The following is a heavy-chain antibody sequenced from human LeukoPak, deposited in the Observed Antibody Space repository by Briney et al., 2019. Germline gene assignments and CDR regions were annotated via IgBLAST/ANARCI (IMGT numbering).Heavy chain of an antibody. CDR3: SGTLGELSFYDY. V-gene: IGHV3-49*04. J-gene: IGHJ4*02. Sequence: PGGSLRLSCAASGFTFSNAWMSWVRQAPGKGLEWVGFIRGTPYGGTTEYAASVKGRFTISRDDSKSIAHLQLNSLKTEDTAVYYCSGTLGELSFYDYWGQGTLVTVSS. CDR1: GFTFSNAW. D-gene: IGHD3-16*02. CDR2: IRGTPYGGTT.